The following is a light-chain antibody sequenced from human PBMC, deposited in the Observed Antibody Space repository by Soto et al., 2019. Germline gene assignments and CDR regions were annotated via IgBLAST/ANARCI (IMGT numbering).Light chain of an antibody. J-gene: IGLJ2*01. CDR3: GTWDDSLSAGI. Sequence: QSVLTQPPSASGTPGQRVTISCSGSSSNIGSNYVSWYQKLPGTAPKLLIYDNNKRPSGTPDRFSGSRSGTSATLGITGLQTGDEADYYCGTWDDSLSAGIFGGGTKVTVL. CDR2: DNN. CDR1: SSNIGSNY. V-gene: IGLV1-51*01.